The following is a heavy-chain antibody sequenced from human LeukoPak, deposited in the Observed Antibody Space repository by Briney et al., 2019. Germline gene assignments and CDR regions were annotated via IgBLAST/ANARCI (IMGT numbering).Heavy chain of an antibody. CDR1: GFTFSSYA. V-gene: IGHV3-30*04. Sequence: GGSLRLSCAASGFTFSSYAMHWVRQAPGKGLEWVAVISFDGSNEYYADSVKGRFTISRDNSKNTLYLQMNSLRAEDTAVYYCARGTMFPYYFDYWGQGTLVTVSS. D-gene: IGHD3-10*02. J-gene: IGHJ4*02. CDR3: ARGTMFPYYFDY. CDR2: ISFDGSNE.